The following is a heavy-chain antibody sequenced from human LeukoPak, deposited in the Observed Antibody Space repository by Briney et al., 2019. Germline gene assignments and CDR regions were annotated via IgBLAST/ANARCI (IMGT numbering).Heavy chain of an antibody. CDR2: IKYDGSDK. J-gene: IGHJ4*02. Sequence: RGSLRLSCAPSRFSFSGFWIRWVRQAPTTGLEWVAHIKYDGSDKRYVDSLKGPFTVSRDNANNSLYLQMNSLRAEDTAVYYSVRGGGSFDSWGQGTLVTVSS. CDR1: RFSFSGFW. CDR3: VRGGGSFDS. D-gene: IGHD3-16*01. V-gene: IGHV3-7*04.